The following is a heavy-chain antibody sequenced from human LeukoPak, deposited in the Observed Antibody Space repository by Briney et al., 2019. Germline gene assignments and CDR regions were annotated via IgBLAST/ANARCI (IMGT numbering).Heavy chain of an antibody. CDR3: ARDLPPAPWNGMDV. CDR2: IYSGGST. D-gene: IGHD2-2*01. J-gene: IGHJ6*02. Sequence: GGSLRLSCAASGLTVSSNYMSWVRQAPGKGLEWVSAIYSGGSTYYADSVKARFTISRDNSKNTLYLQMNSLRPEDTAVYYCARDLPPAPWNGMDVWGQGTTVTVSS. CDR1: GLTVSSNY. V-gene: IGHV3-53*01.